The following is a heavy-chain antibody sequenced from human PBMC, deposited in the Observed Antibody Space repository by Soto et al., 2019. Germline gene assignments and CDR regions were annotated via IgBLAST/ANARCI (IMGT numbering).Heavy chain of an antibody. V-gene: IGHV3-23*01. Sequence: HPGGSLRLSCAASGFAFSSYAMSWVRQAPGKGLEWVSAISGSGGSTYYADSVKGRFTISRDNSKNTLYLQMNSLRAEDTAVYYCANQELRFLGNAFDIWGQGTMVTVSS. CDR3: ANQELRFLGNAFDI. J-gene: IGHJ3*02. CDR2: ISGSGGST. CDR1: GFAFSSYA. D-gene: IGHD3-3*01.